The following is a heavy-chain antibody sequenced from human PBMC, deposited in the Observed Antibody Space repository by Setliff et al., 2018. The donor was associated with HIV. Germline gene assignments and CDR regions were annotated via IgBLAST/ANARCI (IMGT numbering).Heavy chain of an antibody. V-gene: IGHV1-8*03. Sequence: ASVKVSCKASGYTFTNYDINWVRQATGQGLEWMGWMNPNSGNTGYAQKFQGRFTITRNTSISTAYMEQSSLRSEDTAVYYCARGLKEGWEVHFDYWGQGTLVTVSS. CDR1: GYTFTNYD. D-gene: IGHD1-26*01. J-gene: IGHJ4*02. CDR2: MNPNSGNT. CDR3: ARGLKEGWEVHFDY.